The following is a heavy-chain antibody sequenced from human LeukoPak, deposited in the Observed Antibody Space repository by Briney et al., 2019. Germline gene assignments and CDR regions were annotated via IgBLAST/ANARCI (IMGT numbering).Heavy chain of an antibody. CDR1: GFTFSSYG. D-gene: IGHD3-10*01. V-gene: IGHV3-33*01. Sequence: GGSLRLSCAASGFTFSSYGMHWVRQAPGKGPEWVAVIWYDGSNKYYADSVKGRFTISRDNSKNTLYLQMNSLRAEDTAVYYCARDQLLWFGELSLDYWGQGTLVTVSS. CDR2: IWYDGSNK. J-gene: IGHJ4*02. CDR3: ARDQLLWFGELSLDY.